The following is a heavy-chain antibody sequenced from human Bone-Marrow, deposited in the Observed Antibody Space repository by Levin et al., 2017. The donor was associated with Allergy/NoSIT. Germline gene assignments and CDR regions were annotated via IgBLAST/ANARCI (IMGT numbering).Heavy chain of an antibody. CDR1: GFTFSSYA. Sequence: AGGSLRLSCAASGFTFSSYAMSWVRQAPGKGLEWVSAISGSGGSTYYADSVKGRFTISRDNSKNTLYLQMNSLRAEDTAVYYCAKVVGDSSSPGLFGYWGQGTLVTVSS. J-gene: IGHJ4*02. D-gene: IGHD6-6*01. V-gene: IGHV3-23*01. CDR3: AKVVGDSSSPGLFGY. CDR2: ISGSGGST.